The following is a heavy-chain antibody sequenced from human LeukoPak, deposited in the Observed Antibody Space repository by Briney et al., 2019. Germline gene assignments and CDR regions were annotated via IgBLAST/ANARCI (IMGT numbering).Heavy chain of an antibody. V-gene: IGHV3-53*01. CDR3: AKAAVAQWELRYPYYYMDV. D-gene: IGHD1-26*01. J-gene: IGHJ6*03. CDR1: GFTVSSNY. Sequence: GGSLRLSCAASGFTVSSNYMSWVRQAPGKGLEWVSVIYSGGSTYYADSVKGRFTISRDNSKNTLYLQMNSLRAEDTAVYYCAKAAVAQWELRYPYYYMDVWGKGTTVTVSS. CDR2: IYSGGST.